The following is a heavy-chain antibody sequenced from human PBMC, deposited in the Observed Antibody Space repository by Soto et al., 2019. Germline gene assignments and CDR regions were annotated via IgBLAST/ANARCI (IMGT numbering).Heavy chain of an antibody. CDR1: GGTFSSYA. Sequence: SVKVSCKASGGTFSSYAISWVRQAPGQGLEWMGGIIPIFGTANYAQKFQGRVTITADESTSTAYMELSSLRSEDTAVYYCARDYVYGGNWFDPWGQGTLVTVSS. CDR2: IIPIFGTA. CDR3: ARDYVYGGNWFDP. D-gene: IGHD3-16*01. V-gene: IGHV1-69*13. J-gene: IGHJ5*02.